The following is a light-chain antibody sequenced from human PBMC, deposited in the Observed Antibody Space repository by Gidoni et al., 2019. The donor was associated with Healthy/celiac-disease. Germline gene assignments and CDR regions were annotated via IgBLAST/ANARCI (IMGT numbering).Light chain of an antibody. CDR1: SSNIGNNY. CDR2: ENN. J-gene: IGLJ3*02. Sequence: QSVLTQPPSVSAAPGQKVTISRSGSSSNIGNNYVPWYQQLPGTAPKLLIYENNKRPSGMPDRFSGSKSGTSATLGITGLQTGDEADYYCGTWDSSLSAGVFGGGTKLTVL. V-gene: IGLV1-51*02. CDR3: GTWDSSLSAGV.